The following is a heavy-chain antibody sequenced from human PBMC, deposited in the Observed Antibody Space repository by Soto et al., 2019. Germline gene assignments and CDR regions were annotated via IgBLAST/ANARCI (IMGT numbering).Heavy chain of an antibody. V-gene: IGHV3-21*01. Sequence: PGGSLRLSCAASGFTFSSYSMNWVRQAPGKGLEWVSSISSSSSYIYYADSVKGRFTISRDNAKNSLYLQMNSLRAEDTAVYYCARVLYGGNSGDDAFDIWGQGTMVTVSS. CDR2: ISSSSSYI. CDR3: ARVLYGGNSGDDAFDI. J-gene: IGHJ3*02. CDR1: GFTFSSYS. D-gene: IGHD4-17*01.